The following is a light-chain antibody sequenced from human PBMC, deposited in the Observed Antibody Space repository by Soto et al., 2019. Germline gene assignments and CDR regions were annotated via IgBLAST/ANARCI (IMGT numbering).Light chain of an antibody. Sequence: ETLMTQSPATLSMSPGERATLSCRASQSVSEYLAWYQQRPGQAPRLLIFGASTRATGFPARLSGSGYGTELTITISSLQYEDFAVYYCQQYKDWPHTFGQGTKVDIK. CDR3: QQYKDWPHT. CDR2: GAS. J-gene: IGKJ1*01. CDR1: QSVSEY. V-gene: IGKV3-15*01.